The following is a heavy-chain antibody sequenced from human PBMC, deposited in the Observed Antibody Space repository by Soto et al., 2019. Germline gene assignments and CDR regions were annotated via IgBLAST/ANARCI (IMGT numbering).Heavy chain of an antibody. V-gene: IGHV4-39*01. Sequence: PSETLSLTCIVSGRSITSSSHYWVWIRQPLGNGLDCIGNIYYDGNTYSNPSLKSRVSFSLDTSMNQFSLRLNSVTAADTAVYYCARSSITPRLFMYPFDYWGQGTLVTVS. CDR2: IYYDGNT. J-gene: IGHJ4*02. D-gene: IGHD6-6*01. CDR1: GRSITSSSHY. CDR3: ARSSITPRLFMYPFDY.